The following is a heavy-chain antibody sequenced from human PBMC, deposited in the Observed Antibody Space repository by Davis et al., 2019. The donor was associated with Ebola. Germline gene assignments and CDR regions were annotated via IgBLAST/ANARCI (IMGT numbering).Heavy chain of an antibody. CDR1: GFTFSSYG. Sequence: GGSLRLSCAASGFTFSSYGMHWVRQAPGKGLEWVANIKQDESEKYYGDSVKGRFTISRDNAENSLYLQMHGLRVEDTAIYYCARDFGFWSGYSSWGQGILVTVSA. J-gene: IGHJ4*02. CDR2: IKQDESEK. CDR3: ARDFGFWSGYSS. V-gene: IGHV3-7*01. D-gene: IGHD3-3*01.